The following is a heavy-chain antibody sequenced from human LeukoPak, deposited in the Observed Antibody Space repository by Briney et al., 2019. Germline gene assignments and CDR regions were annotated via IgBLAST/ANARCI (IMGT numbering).Heavy chain of an antibody. CDR3: ARDNLAVAGTSTPGPFDY. CDR1: GGSISSYY. J-gene: IGHJ4*02. V-gene: IGHV4-4*07. D-gene: IGHD6-19*01. Sequence: KPSETLSLTCTVSGGSISSYYWSWIRQTAGKGLEWIGRIYTSGSTNYNPSLKSRVTMSVDTSKNQFSLKLSSVTAADTAVYYCARDNLAVAGTSTPGPFDYWGQGTLVTVSS. CDR2: IYTSGST.